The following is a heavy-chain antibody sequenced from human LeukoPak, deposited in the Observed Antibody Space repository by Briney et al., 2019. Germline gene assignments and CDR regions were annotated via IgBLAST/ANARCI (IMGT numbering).Heavy chain of an antibody. CDR1: GFTFSSYG. J-gene: IGHJ4*02. V-gene: IGHV3-21*01. Sequence: GGSLRLSCAASGFTFSSYGMSWVRQAPGKGLEWVSSISSSSSYIYYADSVKGRFTISRDNAKNSLYLQMNSLRAEDTAVYYCARDFNLYYYGSGSFGYWGQGTLVTVSS. CDR3: ARDFNLYYYGSGSFGY. D-gene: IGHD3-10*01. CDR2: ISSSSSYI.